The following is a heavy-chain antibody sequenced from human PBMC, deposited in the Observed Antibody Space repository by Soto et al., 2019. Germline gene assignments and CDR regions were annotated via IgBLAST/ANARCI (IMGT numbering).Heavy chain of an antibody. Sequence: QVQLQESGPGLVKPSQTLSLTCTVSGGSISSGDYYWSWIRQPPGKGLEWIGYIYYSGSTYYNPSLKSRVTISVYTSKNQFSLKLSSVTAADTAVYYCVRYRLADRNWFDPWGQGTLVTVSS. CDR1: GGSISSGDYY. CDR2: IYYSGST. CDR3: VRYRLADRNWFDP. V-gene: IGHV4-30-4*01. D-gene: IGHD3-16*02. J-gene: IGHJ5*02.